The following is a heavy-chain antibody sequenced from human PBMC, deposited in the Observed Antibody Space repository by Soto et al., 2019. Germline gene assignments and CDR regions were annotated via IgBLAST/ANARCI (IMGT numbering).Heavy chain of an antibody. V-gene: IGHV4-31*03. Sequence: QVQLQESGPRLVKPSETLSLTCTVSGDSVSSNSYYWSWIRQPPGKGLEFIGYIYYSGSTYYNPSLKSRVTISVDTSKNQFSLKLSSVTAADTAVYYCARSRQTAIFYRYNFDYWGQGTLVTVSS. CDR1: GDSVSSNSYY. CDR2: IYYSGST. J-gene: IGHJ4*02. CDR3: ARSRQTAIFYRYNFDY. D-gene: IGHD3-3*01.